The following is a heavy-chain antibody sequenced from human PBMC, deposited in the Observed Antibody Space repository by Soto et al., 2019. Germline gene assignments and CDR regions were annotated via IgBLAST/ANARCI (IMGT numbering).Heavy chain of an antibody. CDR3: ARAPVVANAYYYYGMDV. Sequence: SETQSLTCTVSGASITGSCYWSWIRQPAGKGLEWIGYIYYSGSTNYNPSLKSRVTISVDTSKNQFSLKLSSVTAADTAVYYCARAPVVANAYYYYGMDVWGQGTTVTVSS. J-gene: IGHJ6*02. D-gene: IGHD3-16*02. CDR2: IYYSGST. CDR1: GASITGSCY. V-gene: IGHV4-61*10.